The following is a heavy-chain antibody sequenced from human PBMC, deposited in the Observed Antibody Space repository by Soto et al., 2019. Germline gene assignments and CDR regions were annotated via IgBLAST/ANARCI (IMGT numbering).Heavy chain of an antibody. J-gene: IGHJ4*02. CDR1: GFTFSSYA. CDR2: ISGSGGST. CDR3: AKDXDEYYYDSSGYLYYFDY. V-gene: IGHV3-23*01. D-gene: IGHD3-22*01. Sequence: GGSLRLSCAASGFTFSSYAMSWVRQAPGKGLEWVSAISGSGGSTYYADSVKGRFTISRDNSKNTLYLQMNSLRAEDTAVYYCAKDXDEYYYDSSGYLYYFDYWGQGTLVTVSS.